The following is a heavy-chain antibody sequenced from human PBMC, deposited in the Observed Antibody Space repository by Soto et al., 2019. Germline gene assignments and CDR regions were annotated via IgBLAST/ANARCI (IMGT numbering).Heavy chain of an antibody. CDR2: ISGSGVST. V-gene: IGHV3-23*01. Sequence: EVQLLESGGGLVQPGGSLRLSCAASGFTFSSYDMSWVRQAPGKGLEWVSGISGSGVSTYYADSVKGRFTISRDNSRNTLDLQMNSLRPEDTAVYHCVKSWSGYGINWYFDLWGRGTLVTASS. CDR1: GFTFSSYD. D-gene: IGHD3-3*01. J-gene: IGHJ2*01. CDR3: VKSWSGYGINWYFDL.